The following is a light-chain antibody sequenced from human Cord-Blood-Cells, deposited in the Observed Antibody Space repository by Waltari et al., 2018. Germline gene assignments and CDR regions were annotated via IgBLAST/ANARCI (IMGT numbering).Light chain of an antibody. CDR1: SSDVGGYNY. V-gene: IGLV2-11*01. CDR3: CPYAGSYSVV. CDR2: DVS. Sequence: QSALTQPRSVSGSPGQSVTIPCTGSSSDVGGYNYVSWYQQHPGKAPKLMIYDVSKRRGGCPDRFSGSESRSTASLTIARVQAEDEADYCGCPYAGSYSVVIGGGTKLTVL. J-gene: IGLJ2*01.